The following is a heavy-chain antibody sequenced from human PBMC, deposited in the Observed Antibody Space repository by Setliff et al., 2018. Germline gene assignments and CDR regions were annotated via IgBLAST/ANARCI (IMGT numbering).Heavy chain of an antibody. CDR3: ARDPRDGSSSPMADN. CDR1: GFTFSSHW. J-gene: IGHJ4*02. V-gene: IGHV3-74*01. CDR2: INPDATTT. D-gene: IGHD3-10*01. Sequence: GGSLRLSCAASGFTFSSHWMHWVRQVPGKGLAWVSQINPDATTTYYADSVKGRFTISRDNAKTTLYLQMNSLRVEDTAVYFCARDPRDGSSSPMADNWGQGTLVTVPS.